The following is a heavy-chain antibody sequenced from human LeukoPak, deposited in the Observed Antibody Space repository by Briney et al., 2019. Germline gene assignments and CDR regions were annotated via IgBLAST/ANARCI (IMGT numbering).Heavy chain of an antibody. CDR1: GFMFSSYW. Sequence: GGSLRLSCAASGFMFSSYWMTWVRQAPGKGLEWVANIRQDGGEGYYVDSVKGRFTISRDNSKNTLYLQMNSLRAEDTAVYYCARGPPPDFDYWGRGTLVTVSS. CDR2: IRQDGGEG. J-gene: IGHJ4*02. V-gene: IGHV3-7*03. CDR3: ARGPPPDFDY.